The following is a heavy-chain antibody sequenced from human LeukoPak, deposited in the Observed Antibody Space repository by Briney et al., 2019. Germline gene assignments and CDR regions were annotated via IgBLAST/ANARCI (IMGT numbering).Heavy chain of an antibody. CDR2: IYYSGTL. CDR3: VRDRELNY. D-gene: IGHD3-10*01. CDR1: GGSISTSTYY. V-gene: IGHV4-39*02. J-gene: IGHJ4*02. Sequence: SETLSLTCTVSGGSISTSTYYWGWIRQPPGKGLEWLGSIYYSGTLYHNPSLKSRVTMSVDTSRNQFSLKLTSVTAADTAVYYCVRDRELNYWGQGTLVTVSS.